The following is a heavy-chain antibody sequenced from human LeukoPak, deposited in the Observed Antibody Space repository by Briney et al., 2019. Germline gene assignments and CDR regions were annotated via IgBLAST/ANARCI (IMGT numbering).Heavy chain of an antibody. CDR3: ARVVRGVTMGWFDP. CDR2: INHSGST. V-gene: IGHV4-34*01. CDR1: GGSFSGYY. J-gene: IGHJ5*02. Sequence: PSETLSLTCAVYGGSFSGYYWSWIRQPPGKGLEWIGEINHSGSTKYSPSLKSRVTVSVDTSKNQFSLKLSSVTAADTAVYYCARVVRGVTMGWFDPWGQGTLVTVSS. D-gene: IGHD3-10*01.